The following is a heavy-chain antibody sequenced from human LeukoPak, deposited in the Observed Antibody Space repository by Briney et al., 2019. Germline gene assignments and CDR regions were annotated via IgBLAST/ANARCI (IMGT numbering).Heavy chain of an antibody. Sequence: SETLSLTCAVYGGSFSGHYWSWIRQPPGKGLEWIGEINHSGSTNYNPSLKSRVTISVDTSKNQFSLKPSSVAAADTAVYYCAGGADYYYFDKWGQGTLVTVSS. CDR1: GGSFSGHY. D-gene: IGHD3-10*01. CDR3: AGGADYYYFDK. J-gene: IGHJ4*02. V-gene: IGHV4-34*01. CDR2: INHSGST.